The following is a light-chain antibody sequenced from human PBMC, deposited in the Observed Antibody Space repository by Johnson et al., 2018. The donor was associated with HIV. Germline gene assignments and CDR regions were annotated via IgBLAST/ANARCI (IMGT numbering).Light chain of an antibody. Sequence: QSVLTQPPSVSATPGQKVTISCSGSSSNIENNYVSWYQQLPETAPKLLIYENNKRPSGIPDRFSGSKSGTSATLGITGLQTGDAADDYCGTWDSSLSAGFGTGTKVTVL. CDR2: ENN. CDR3: GTWDSSLSAG. J-gene: IGLJ1*01. V-gene: IGLV1-51*02. CDR1: SSNIENNY.